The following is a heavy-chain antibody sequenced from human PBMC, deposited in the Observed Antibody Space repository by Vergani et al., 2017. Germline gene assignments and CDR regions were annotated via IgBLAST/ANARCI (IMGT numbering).Heavy chain of an antibody. V-gene: IGHV3-30*03. CDR2: ISYDGTQK. D-gene: IGHD3-10*01. CDR1: GFTSSYYG. Sequence: QVHLVESGGGVVQPGRSLRLSCVVSGFTSSYYGMHWVRQAPGKGLEWVAVISYDGTQKYYADSVKGRFTISRDNSKNTLYLQMNSLRAEDTAVYYCARDFHMVRGVIMPHGAFDIWGQGTMVTVSS. CDR3: ARDFHMVRGVIMPHGAFDI. J-gene: IGHJ3*02.